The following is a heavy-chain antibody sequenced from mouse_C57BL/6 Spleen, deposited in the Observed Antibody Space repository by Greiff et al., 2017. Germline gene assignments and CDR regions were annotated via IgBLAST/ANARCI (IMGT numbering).Heavy chain of an antibody. CDR2: IDPEDGET. CDR3: VSAYYSNYGFAY. V-gene: IGHV14-2*01. J-gene: IGHJ3*01. Sequence: VQLQQSGAELVKPGASVKLSCTASGFNFKDYYMHWVKQRTEQGLEWIGRIDPEDGETKYAPKFQGKATITADTSSNPAYLQLSSLTSEDTAVYYCVSAYYSNYGFAYWGQGTLVTVSA. D-gene: IGHD2-5*01. CDR1: GFNFKDYY.